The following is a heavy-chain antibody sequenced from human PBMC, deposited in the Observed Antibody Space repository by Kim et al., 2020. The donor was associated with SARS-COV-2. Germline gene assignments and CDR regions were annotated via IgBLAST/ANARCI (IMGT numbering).Heavy chain of an antibody. CDR3: TKAYCSSTNCYIVY. D-gene: IGHD2-2*02. Sequence: YEDPVKGRFTISRDKAKNSLYLQMNSLRAEDTALYYCTKAYCSSTNCYIVYWGQGTLVTVSS. V-gene: IGHV3-9*01. J-gene: IGHJ4*02.